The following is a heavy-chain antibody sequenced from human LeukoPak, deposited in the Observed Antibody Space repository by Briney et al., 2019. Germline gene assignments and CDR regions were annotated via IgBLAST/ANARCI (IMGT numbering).Heavy chain of an antibody. D-gene: IGHD2-2*01. Sequence: SETLSLTCTVSGGSISSYYWSWIRQPPGKGLEWIGYIYYSGSTNYNPSLKSRVTISVDTSKKQFSLKLSSVTAEDTAVYYCARDIDAGYCSSTSCRPYNWFDPWGQGTLVTVSS. CDR3: ARDIDAGYCSSTSCRPYNWFDP. J-gene: IGHJ5*02. CDR2: IYYSGST. V-gene: IGHV4-59*01. CDR1: GGSISSYY.